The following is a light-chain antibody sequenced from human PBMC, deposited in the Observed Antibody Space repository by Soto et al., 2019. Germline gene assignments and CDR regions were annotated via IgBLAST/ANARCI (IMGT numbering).Light chain of an antibody. J-gene: IGKJ5*01. V-gene: IGKV1-13*02. CDR1: QSISTS. CDR2: GSS. Sequence: IQMTQSPSSLSSSVGDRVTITFRASQSISTSLTWYHQKPGKAPDLLIYGSSSLQSGVPSRFSGSGSGTDFTLTISSLQPEDFATYYCQQLNSYPPFGQGTRLEIK. CDR3: QQLNSYPP.